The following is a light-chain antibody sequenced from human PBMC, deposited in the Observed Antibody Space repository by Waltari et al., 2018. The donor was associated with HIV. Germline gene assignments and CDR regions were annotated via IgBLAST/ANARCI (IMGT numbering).Light chain of an antibody. CDR3: QSWDTGPV. Sequence: QLVLTQSPSASAFLGASVKITCTLNGGLSSYAIAWHPHQPEKGTRYLMKLKSDGSHNRQAEFPDRFSASNSGADHHHTISCRQSEDEGYYYCQSWDTGPVFGGGTKLTVL. J-gene: IGLJ3*02. CDR2: LKSDGSH. V-gene: IGLV4-69*01. CDR1: GGLSSYA.